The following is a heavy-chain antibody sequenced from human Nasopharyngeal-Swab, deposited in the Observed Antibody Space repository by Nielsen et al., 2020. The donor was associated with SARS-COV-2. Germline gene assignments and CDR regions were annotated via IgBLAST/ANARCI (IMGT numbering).Heavy chain of an antibody. CDR1: GGSFSGYY. Sequence: SETLSLTCAVYGGSFSGYYWSWIRQPPGKGLEWIGEINHSGSTNYNPSLKSRVTISVDTSKNQFSLKLSSVTAADTAVYYCAWGKYQLLFSGAFDIWGQGTMVTVSS. CDR3: AWGKYQLLFSGAFDI. D-gene: IGHD2-2*01. V-gene: IGHV4-34*01. CDR2: INHSGST. J-gene: IGHJ3*02.